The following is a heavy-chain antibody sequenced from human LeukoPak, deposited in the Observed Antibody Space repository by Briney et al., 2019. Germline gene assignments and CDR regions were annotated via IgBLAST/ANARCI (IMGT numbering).Heavy chain of an antibody. Sequence: SETLSLTCTVSGGSISSSSYYWGWIRQPPGKGLEWIGSIYHSGSTYYNPSLKSRVTISVDTSKNQFSLKLSSVTAADTAVYYCARGGQLVSWGQGTLVTVSS. CDR1: GGSISSSSYY. D-gene: IGHD6-6*01. J-gene: IGHJ4*02. CDR2: IYHSGST. V-gene: IGHV4-39*07. CDR3: ARGGQLVS.